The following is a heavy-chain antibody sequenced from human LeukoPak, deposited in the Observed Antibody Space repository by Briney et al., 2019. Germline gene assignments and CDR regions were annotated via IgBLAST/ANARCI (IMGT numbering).Heavy chain of an antibody. D-gene: IGHD2-2*01. Sequence: SETLSLTCTGSGGSISSDYWRWIRQPPGKELEWIGNIYHSGGTNYNPSLKSRVTISVDTSKTKFSLKLSSVTAADTAVYYCARQGRNRDFCSSISCHYFDFWGQGALATVSS. CDR1: GGSISSDY. CDR2: IYHSGGT. V-gene: IGHV4-59*08. J-gene: IGHJ4*02. CDR3: ARQGRNRDFCSSISCHYFDF.